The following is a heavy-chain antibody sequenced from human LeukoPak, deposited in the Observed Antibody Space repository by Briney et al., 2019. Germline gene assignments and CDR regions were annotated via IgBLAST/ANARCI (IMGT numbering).Heavy chain of an antibody. CDR3: ATVGGVAFDI. V-gene: IGHV1-24*01. Sequence: ASVKVSCTVSGYTLTELSMHWVRQAPRKGLEWMGGFDPEDGETIYAQKFQGRVTMTEDTSTDTAYMELSSLRSEDTAVYYCATVGGVAFDIWGQGTMVTVSS. CDR2: FDPEDGET. CDR1: GYTLTELS. D-gene: IGHD3-16*01. J-gene: IGHJ3*02.